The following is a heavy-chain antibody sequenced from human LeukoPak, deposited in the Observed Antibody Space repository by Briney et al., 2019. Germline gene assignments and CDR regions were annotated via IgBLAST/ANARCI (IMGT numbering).Heavy chain of an antibody. D-gene: IGHD6-13*01. CDR1: GFTFSDYY. CDR3: ARATAYSSSWYNY. CDR2: ISSSSSYT. J-gene: IGHJ4*02. Sequence: GGSLRLSCAASGFTFSDYYMSWIRQVPGKGLEWVSYISSSSSYTNYADSVKGRFTISRDNAKNSLYLQMNSLRAEDTAVYYCARATAYSSSWYNYWGQGTLVTVSS. V-gene: IGHV3-11*06.